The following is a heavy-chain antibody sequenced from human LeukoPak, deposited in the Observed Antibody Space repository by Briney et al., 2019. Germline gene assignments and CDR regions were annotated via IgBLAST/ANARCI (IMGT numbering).Heavy chain of an antibody. Sequence: SQTLSLTCAISGDSVSNNRAAWHWIRQSPSRGLEWLGRTYYRSKWNNDYAVSVQSRIIINADTYKNQFSLQLNSVAPEDTAVYYCARDRPYYGSGSYSHYYYGMDVWGQGTTVTVSS. V-gene: IGHV6-1*01. D-gene: IGHD3-10*01. J-gene: IGHJ6*02. CDR2: TYYRSKWNN. CDR3: ARDRPYYGSGSYSHYYYGMDV. CDR1: GDSVSNNRAA.